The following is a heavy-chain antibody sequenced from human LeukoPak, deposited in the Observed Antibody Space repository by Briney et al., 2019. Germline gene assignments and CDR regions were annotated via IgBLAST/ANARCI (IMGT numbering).Heavy chain of an antibody. D-gene: IGHD5-18*01. CDR3: ARVYSYGIYYMDV. CDR2: IYTSGST. Sequence: PSQTLSLTCTVSGGSISSGSYYWSWIRQPAGKGLEWIGRIYTSGSTNYNPSLKSRVTISVDTSKNQFSLKLSSVTAADTAVYYCARVYSYGIYYMDVWGKGTTVTVSS. CDR1: GGSISSGSYY. J-gene: IGHJ6*03. V-gene: IGHV4-61*02.